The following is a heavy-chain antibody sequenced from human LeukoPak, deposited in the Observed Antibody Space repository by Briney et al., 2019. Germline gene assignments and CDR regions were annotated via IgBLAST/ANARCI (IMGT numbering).Heavy chain of an antibody. CDR3: ARGAPSTVFRYFDWPLDY. V-gene: IGHV3-13*05. Sequence: GGSLRLSCAASGFTLSSYDMHWVRQATGKGLEWVSAIGTAGDPYYPGSVKGRFTISRENAKNSLYLQMNSLRAGDTAVYYCARGAPSTVFRYFDWPLDYWGQGTLLTVSS. D-gene: IGHD3-9*01. J-gene: IGHJ4*02. CDR1: GFTLSSYD. CDR2: IGTAGDP.